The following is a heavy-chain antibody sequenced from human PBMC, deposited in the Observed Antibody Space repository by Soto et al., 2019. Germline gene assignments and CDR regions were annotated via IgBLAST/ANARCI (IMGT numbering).Heavy chain of an antibody. Sequence: PSETLSLTCTVSGDSLSRSPYYWGWIRQPPGKGLEWIGSIHYSGTSYFNPSLMSRVTTSVDTSKNQFSLNLNSVTAADTAVYYCARLMIRGAILNWGQGALVTVSS. CDR3: ARLMIRGAILN. CDR1: GDSLSRSPYY. J-gene: IGHJ4*02. V-gene: IGHV4-39*01. D-gene: IGHD3-10*01. CDR2: IHYSGTS.